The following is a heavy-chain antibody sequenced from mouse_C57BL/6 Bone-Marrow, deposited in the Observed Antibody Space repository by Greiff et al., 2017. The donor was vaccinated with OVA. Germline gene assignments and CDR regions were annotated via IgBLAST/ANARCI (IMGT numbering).Heavy chain of an antibody. V-gene: IGHV1-81*01. D-gene: IGHD1-1*01. CDR3: AKPDYYGSSDGRYFDV. CDR1: GYTFTSYG. CDR2: IYPRSGNT. Sequence: QVQLQQPGAELVRPGASVKLSCKASGYTFTSYGISWVKQRTGQGLEWIGEIYPRSGNTYYNEKFKGKATLTADKSSSTAYMELCSLTSENSAVYFCAKPDYYGSSDGRYFDVWGTGTTVTVAS. J-gene: IGHJ1*03.